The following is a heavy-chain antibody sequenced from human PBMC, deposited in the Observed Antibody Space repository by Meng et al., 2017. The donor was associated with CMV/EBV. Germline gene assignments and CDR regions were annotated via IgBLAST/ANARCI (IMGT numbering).Heavy chain of an antibody. D-gene: IGHD2-2*01. CDR2: IYHSGST. J-gene: IGHJ1*01. CDR1: GGSISSSNW. CDR3: ASFIVVVPAAAAYFQH. V-gene: IGHV4-4*02. Sequence: GGSISSSNWWSWVRQPPGKGLEWIGEIYHSGSTNYNPSLKSRVTISVDKSKNQFSLKLSSVTAADTAVYYCASFIVVVPAAAAYFQHWGQGILVTVSS.